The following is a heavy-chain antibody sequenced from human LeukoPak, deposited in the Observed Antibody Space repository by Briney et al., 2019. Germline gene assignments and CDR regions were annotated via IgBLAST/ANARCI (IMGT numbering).Heavy chain of an antibody. Sequence: GGSLRLSCAASGFTFSSYWMHWVRQAPGKGLVWVSRIKNDGSSTSYADSVKGRVTISRDNAKNTLYLQMNSLRAEDTAVYYCARVSASRYGYDYWGQGTLVTVSS. V-gene: IGHV3-74*01. CDR2: IKNDGSST. CDR1: GFTFSSYW. CDR3: ARVSASRYGYDY. D-gene: IGHD5-18*01. J-gene: IGHJ4*02.